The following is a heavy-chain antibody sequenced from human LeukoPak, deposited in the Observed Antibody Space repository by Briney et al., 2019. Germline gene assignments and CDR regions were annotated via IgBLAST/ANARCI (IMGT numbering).Heavy chain of an antibody. CDR2: INPNSGGT. J-gene: IGHJ4*02. V-gene: IGHV1-2*02. Sequence: ASVKVSCKASGYTFTSYGISWVRQAPGQGLEWMGSINPNSGGTNNAQKFQGRVTMTRDTSISTAYMELSRLRSDDTAVYYCAPAPPPYYYGSSGYYYSYYYDFWGQGTLVTVSS. D-gene: IGHD3-22*01. CDR3: APAPPPYYYGSSGYYYSYYYDF. CDR1: GYTFTSYG.